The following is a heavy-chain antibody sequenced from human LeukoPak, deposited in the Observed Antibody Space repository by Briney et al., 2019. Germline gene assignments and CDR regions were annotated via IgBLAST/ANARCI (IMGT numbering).Heavy chain of an antibody. CDR3: AKGDNYYFDY. CDR2: IWYDGSNK. Sequence: GGSLRLSCAASGFTFSSYGMNWVRQAPGKGLEWVAVIWYDGSNKYYADSVKGRFTISRDNSKNTLYLQMNSLRAEDTAVYYCAKGDNYYFDYWGQGTLVTVSS. V-gene: IGHV3-33*06. CDR1: GFTFSSYG. D-gene: IGHD1-20*01. J-gene: IGHJ4*02.